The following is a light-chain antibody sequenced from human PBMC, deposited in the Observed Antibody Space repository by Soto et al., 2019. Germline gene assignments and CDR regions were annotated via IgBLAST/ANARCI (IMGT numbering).Light chain of an antibody. J-gene: IGKJ2*01. CDR3: QHYNNWPPYT. CDR2: GAS. V-gene: IGKV3-15*01. Sequence: EIVMTQSPAALSVSPGEGATLSCRASQSVSSNLAWYQQKPGQAPRLLIYGASTRATGVPARFSGSGSGTEFTLTISSLQSEDFAVYYCQHYNNWPPYTFGQGTKLEIK. CDR1: QSVSSN.